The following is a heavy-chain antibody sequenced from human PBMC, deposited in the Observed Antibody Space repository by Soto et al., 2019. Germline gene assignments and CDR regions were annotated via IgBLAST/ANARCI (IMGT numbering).Heavy chain of an antibody. CDR1: GGSFSGYY. V-gene: IGHV4-34*01. Sequence: SETLSLTCAVYGGSFSGYYWSWIRQPPGKGLEWIGEINHSGSTNYNPSLKSRVTISVDTSKNQFSLKLSSVTAADTAVYYCARRGRGFDGYLDSWGQGTLVTVSS. D-gene: IGHD3-16*02. CDR2: INHSGST. J-gene: IGHJ4*02. CDR3: ARRGRGFDGYLDS.